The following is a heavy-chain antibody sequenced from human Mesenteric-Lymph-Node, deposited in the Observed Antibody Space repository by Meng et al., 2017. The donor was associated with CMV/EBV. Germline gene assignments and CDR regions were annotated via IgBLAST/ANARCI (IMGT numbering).Heavy chain of an antibody. CDR3: ARAQDLDYYDFWKRAFDV. J-gene: IGHJ3*01. CDR1: GDSISSSYY. CDR2: IYYTGST. V-gene: IGHV4-39*07. Sequence: SETLSLTCTVSGDSISSSYYWGWIRQPPGKGLEWIGTIYYTGSTDCNPSLKSRATISLDTSKNHFSLKLSSVTAADTAVYYCARAQDLDYYDFWKRAFDVWGQGTVVTVSS. D-gene: IGHD3-3*01.